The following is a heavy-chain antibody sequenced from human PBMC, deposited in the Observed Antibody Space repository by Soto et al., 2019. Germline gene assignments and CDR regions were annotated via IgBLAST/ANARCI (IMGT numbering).Heavy chain of an antibody. J-gene: IGHJ5*02. CDR2: INPNSGGT. D-gene: IGHD3-22*01. CDR3: AWAPQITMIVVVPNWFDP. V-gene: IGHV1-2*02. CDR1: GYTFTGYY. Sequence: ASVKVSCKASGYTFTGYYMHWVRQAPGQGLEWMGWINPNSGGTNYAQKFQGRVTMTRDTSISTAYMELSRLRSDDTAVYYCAWAPQITMIVVVPNWFDPWGQGTLVTVS.